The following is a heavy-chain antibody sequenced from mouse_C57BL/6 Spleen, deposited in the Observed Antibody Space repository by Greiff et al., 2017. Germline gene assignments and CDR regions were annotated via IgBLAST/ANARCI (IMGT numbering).Heavy chain of an antibody. J-gene: IGHJ1*03. CDR3: ARRGITAVVDGYFDV. CDR2: ISNAGGST. CDR1: GFTFSDYY. V-gene: IGHV5-12*01. D-gene: IGHD1-1*01. Sequence: EVKLQESGGGFVQPGGSLKLSCAASGFTFSDYYMHWVRQTPEKRLEWVAYISNAGGSTYYPDTVKGRFTIPRAHAKNTLYLQMSRLKSEDTAMYYCARRGITAVVDGYFDVWGTGTTVTVSS.